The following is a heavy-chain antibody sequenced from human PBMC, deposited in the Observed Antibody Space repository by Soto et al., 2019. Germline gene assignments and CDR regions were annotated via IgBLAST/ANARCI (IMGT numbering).Heavy chain of an antibody. V-gene: IGHV4-31*03. CDR1: GGSISSCGYY. D-gene: IGHD3-16*01. CDR3: ARLSNPWANSVMDY. CDR2: IYYSGST. Sequence: SETLSLTCTVSGGSISSCGYYWSWIRQHPGKGLEWIGYIYYSGSTYYNPSLKSRVTISVDTSKNQFSLKLSSVTAADTAVYYCARLSNPWANSVMDYWGQGTLVTVS. J-gene: IGHJ4*02.